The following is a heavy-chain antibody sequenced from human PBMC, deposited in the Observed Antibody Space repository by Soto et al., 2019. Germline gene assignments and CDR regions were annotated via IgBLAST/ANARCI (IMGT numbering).Heavy chain of an antibody. Sequence: QVQLQESGPGLVKPSETLSLTCAVSGDSVSNDNYYWSWIRQPPGKGLEWIGYIYYSGTTNYNSYLKRRLSLSVDMSKNQFSLKLASVTAADTAVYFCARSQRGRTAFTFDYWDQGALVTVSS. CDR3: ARSQRGRTAFTFDY. CDR1: GDSVSNDNYY. CDR2: IYYSGTT. D-gene: IGHD3-16*01. V-gene: IGHV4-61*01. J-gene: IGHJ4*02.